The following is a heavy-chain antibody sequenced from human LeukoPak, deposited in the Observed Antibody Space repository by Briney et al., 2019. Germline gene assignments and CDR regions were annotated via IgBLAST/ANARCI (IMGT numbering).Heavy chain of an antibody. V-gene: IGHV1-18*01. CDR1: GYTFTGYG. D-gene: IGHD2-21*02. CDR2: ISAYNGNT. CDR3: ARDAYCGGDCYSGFDY. Sequence: ASVKVSCKASGYTFTGYGISWVRQAPGQGLEWMGWISAYNGNTNYAQKLQGRVTMTTDTSTSTAYMELRSLRSDDTAVYYCARDAYCGGDCYSGFDYWGQGTLVTVSS. J-gene: IGHJ4*02.